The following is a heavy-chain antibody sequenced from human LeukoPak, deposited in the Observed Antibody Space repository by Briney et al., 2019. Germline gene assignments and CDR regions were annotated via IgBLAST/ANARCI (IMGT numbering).Heavy chain of an antibody. CDR3: ASPRYCSSTSCYPDC. J-gene: IGHJ4*02. CDR1: GYSFTSYW. V-gene: IGHV5-51*01. Sequence: GESLKISCKGSGYSFTSYWIGWVRQMPGEGLEWMGIIYPGDSDTRYSPSFQGQVTISADKSISTAYLQWSSLKASDTAMYYCASPRYCSSTSCYPDCWGQGTLVTVSS. D-gene: IGHD2-2*01. CDR2: IYPGDSDT.